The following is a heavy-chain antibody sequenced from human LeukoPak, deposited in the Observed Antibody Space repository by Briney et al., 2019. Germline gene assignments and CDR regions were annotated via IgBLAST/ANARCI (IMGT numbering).Heavy chain of an antibody. Sequence: GESLKISCRASGYSFTSYWIGWVRQLPGRGLEWMAIVYPGDSDSGYSPSFQGQVTISADESISTAYVQWSSLKASDTAIYYCARRGSGTDFDYWGQGTLVTVSS. CDR2: VYPGDSDS. CDR1: GYSFTSYW. J-gene: IGHJ4*02. D-gene: IGHD3-10*01. V-gene: IGHV5-51*01. CDR3: ARRGSGTDFDY.